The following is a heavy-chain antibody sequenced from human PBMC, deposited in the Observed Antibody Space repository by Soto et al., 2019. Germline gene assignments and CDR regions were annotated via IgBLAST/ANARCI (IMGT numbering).Heavy chain of an antibody. CDR1: GGSINSSSSY. V-gene: IGHV4-39*01. D-gene: IGHD3-3*01. Sequence: SETLSLTCTVSGGSINSSSSYWGWIRQPPGKGLEWIGSIYYRGSTYYNPSLRSRVTISVDTSKNQFSLKLSSVTAADTAVYYCARHYLYDFWSGYYNDYWGQGTLVTVS. CDR2: IYYRGST. CDR3: ARHYLYDFWSGYYNDY. J-gene: IGHJ4*02.